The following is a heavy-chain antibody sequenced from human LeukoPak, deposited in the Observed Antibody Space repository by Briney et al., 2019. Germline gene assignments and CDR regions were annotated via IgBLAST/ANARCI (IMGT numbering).Heavy chain of an antibody. CDR2: IYYSGST. CDR1: GGSIISTTYS. V-gene: IGHV4-39*01. J-gene: IGHJ6*03. D-gene: IGHD2-15*01. CDR3: ARHGGRISSSGERYMDV. Sequence: PSETLSLTRSVSGGSIISTTYSWGWSRQPPGKGLEWIGSIYYSGSTYYNPSLKSRVTISVDASKNQFSLKLNSVTAADTAVYYCARHGGRISSSGERYMDVWGKGTTVTVSS.